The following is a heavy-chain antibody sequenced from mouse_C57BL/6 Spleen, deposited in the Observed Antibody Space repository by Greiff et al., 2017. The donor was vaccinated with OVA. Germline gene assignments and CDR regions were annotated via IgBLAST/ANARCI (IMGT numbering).Heavy chain of an antibody. CDR2: IDPEDGET. J-gene: IGHJ3*01. D-gene: IGHD1-1*01. Sequence: EVQLQQSGAELVKPGASVKLSCTASGFNIQDYYMHWVKQRTEQGLEWIGRIDPEDGETKYAPNFQGKATIPAATSSNPAYLQLSSLTSEDTAVYYCARAVNYYGSSSPAWFAYWGQGTLVTVSA. V-gene: IGHV14-2*01. CDR3: ARAVNYYGSSSPAWFAY. CDR1: GFNIQDYY.